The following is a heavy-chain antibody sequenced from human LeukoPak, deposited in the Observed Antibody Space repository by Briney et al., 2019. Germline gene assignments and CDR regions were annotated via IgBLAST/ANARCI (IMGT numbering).Heavy chain of an antibody. D-gene: IGHD3-22*01. CDR2: INHSGST. CDR3: ARHPQVTMIVVVITTGYFDL. J-gene: IGHJ2*01. V-gene: IGHV4-34*01. CDR1: GGSINSYY. Sequence: SETLSLTCTVSGGSINSYYWSWIRQPPGKGLEWSGEINHSGSTNYNPSLKSRVTISVDTSKNHSSLKLSSVTAADTAVYYCARHPQVTMIVVVITTGYFDLWGRGTLVTVSS.